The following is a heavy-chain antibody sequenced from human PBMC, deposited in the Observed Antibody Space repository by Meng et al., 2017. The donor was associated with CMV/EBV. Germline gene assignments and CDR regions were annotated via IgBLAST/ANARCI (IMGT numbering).Heavy chain of an antibody. CDR1: GFTFDDYG. D-gene: IGHD2/OR15-2a*01. Sequence: LCCAACGFTFDDYGMTWVRQAPGKGLEWISGINGNGGSTDYADSVKGRFTISRDNAKNSLYLQMNSLRAEDTALYYCARVLYEAIDYWGQGTLVTVSS. CDR3: ARVLYEAIDY. CDR2: INGNGGST. V-gene: IGHV3-20*04. J-gene: IGHJ4*02.